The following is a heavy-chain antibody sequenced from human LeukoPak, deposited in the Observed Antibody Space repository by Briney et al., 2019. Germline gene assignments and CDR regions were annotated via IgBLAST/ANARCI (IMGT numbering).Heavy chain of an antibody. D-gene: IGHD6-19*01. V-gene: IGHV1-69*06. J-gene: IGHJ3*02. CDR1: GGTFSSDA. CDR3: AQGRIAVADHAFDI. CDR2: IIPIFGTA. Sequence: ASVKVSCKASGGTFSSDAISWVRQAPGQGLEWMVRIIPIFGTANYAQKFQGRVTITADKSTSTAYMELSSLRSEDTAVYYCAQGRIAVADHAFDIWGQGTMVTVSS.